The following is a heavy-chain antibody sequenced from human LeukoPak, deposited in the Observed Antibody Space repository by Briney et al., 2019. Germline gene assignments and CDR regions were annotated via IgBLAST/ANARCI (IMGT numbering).Heavy chain of an antibody. Sequence: TSQTLSLTCTVPGGSISSDGYYWSWVRQPPGKGLEWIGYISHGGSTYYTPSLKSRVTISLDRPKNQFSLKLTSVTAADTAVYYCARDLSVQAERQAWFDPWGQGTLVTVSS. CDR2: ISHGGST. CDR1: GGSISSDGYY. J-gene: IGHJ5*02. D-gene: IGHD1-1*01. V-gene: IGHV4-30-2*01. CDR3: ARDLSVQAERQAWFDP.